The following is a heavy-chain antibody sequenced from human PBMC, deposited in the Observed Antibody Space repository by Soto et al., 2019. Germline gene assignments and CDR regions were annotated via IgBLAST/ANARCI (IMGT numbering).Heavy chain of an antibody. J-gene: IGHJ6*02. CDR3: AAVETPPGCYYGMAV. D-gene: IGHD2-15*01. Sequence: SVKVSCKASGFTFSRSAVQWVRQASGQRLEWIGWIVVGSGNTIYAQRFQQRLTITRDMSTSTAYMELSSLRSEDMAVYYCAAVETPPGCYYGMAVWGQGPTVTVSS. CDR2: IVVGSGNT. CDR1: GFTFSRSA. V-gene: IGHV1-58*01.